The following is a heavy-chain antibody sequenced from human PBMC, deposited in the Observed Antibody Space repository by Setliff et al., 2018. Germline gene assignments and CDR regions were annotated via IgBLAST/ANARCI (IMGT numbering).Heavy chain of an antibody. V-gene: IGHV3-72*01. CDR2: MRHKAAGYST. J-gene: IGHJ4*02. D-gene: IGHD1-26*01. CDR1: GFTFSDHR. CDR3: CSGSYLFVY. Sequence: PGGSLRLSCAASGFTFSDHRMDWVRLGPGKGLEWIGRMRHKAAGYSTEYAPSVRGRFSVSRDDSKNSFYLQMNSLLAEDTAVYYCCSGSYLFVYWGQGSLVTVSS.